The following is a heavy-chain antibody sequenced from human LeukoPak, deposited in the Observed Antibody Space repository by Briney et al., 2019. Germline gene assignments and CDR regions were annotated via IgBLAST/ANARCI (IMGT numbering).Heavy chain of an antibody. Sequence: KPSETLSLTCTVSGVSISSYYWSWIRQPPGKGLEWIGYIYYSGSTNYNPSLKSRVTISVDTSKNQFSLKLSSVTAADTAVYYCARDKVDDYSNYDDYYYYYMDVWGKGTTVTVSS. CDR3: ARDKVDDYSNYDDYYYYYMDV. CDR1: GVSISSYY. J-gene: IGHJ6*03. V-gene: IGHV4-59*01. D-gene: IGHD4-11*01. CDR2: IYYSGST.